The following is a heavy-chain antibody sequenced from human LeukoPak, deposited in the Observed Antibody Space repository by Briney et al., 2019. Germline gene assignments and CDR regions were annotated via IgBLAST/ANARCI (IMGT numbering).Heavy chain of an antibody. V-gene: IGHV3-48*04. CDR1: GFTFSSFG. D-gene: IGHD4-17*01. J-gene: IGHJ4*02. CDR3: ARETTVATTPDY. Sequence: GGSLRLSCAASGFTFSSFGMKWVRQAPGTGLEWVSYISSSSGTIYYADSLKGRFTISRDNAKNSLYLQMNSLRADDTAVYYCARETTVATTPDYWGQGTLVTVSS. CDR2: ISSSSGTI.